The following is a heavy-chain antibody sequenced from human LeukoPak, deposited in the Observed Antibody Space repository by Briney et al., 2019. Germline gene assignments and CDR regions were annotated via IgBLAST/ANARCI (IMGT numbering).Heavy chain of an antibody. CDR2: ISSSSSYI. J-gene: IGHJ4*02. V-gene: IGHV3-21*01. Sequence: GGSLRLSCAASGFTFSSYSMKWFRQAPGKGLEWVSSISSSSSYIYYADSVKGRFTISRDNAKNSLYLQMNSLRVEDTAVYYCARQNGDYEAALFFDYWGQGTLVTVSS. D-gene: IGHD4-17*01. CDR1: GFTFSSYS. CDR3: ARQNGDYEAALFFDY.